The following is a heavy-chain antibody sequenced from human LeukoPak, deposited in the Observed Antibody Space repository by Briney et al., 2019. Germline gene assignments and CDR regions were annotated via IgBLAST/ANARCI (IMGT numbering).Heavy chain of an antibody. CDR3: ARVVAGYYYYGMDV. CDR2: IYHDETT. Sequence: SGTLSLTCTVSGGSISSSTWWNWVRQPPGKGLEWIGEIYHDETTNYSPSLKSRVTISVDTSKNQFSLKLNSVTAADTAVYYCARVVAGYYYYGMDVWGQGTTVTVSS. V-gene: IGHV4-4*02. J-gene: IGHJ6*02. CDR1: GGSISSSTW. D-gene: IGHD2-15*01.